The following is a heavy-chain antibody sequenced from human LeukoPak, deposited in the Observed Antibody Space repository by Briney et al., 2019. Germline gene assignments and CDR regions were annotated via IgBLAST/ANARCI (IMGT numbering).Heavy chain of an antibody. CDR1: GFTFNSYA. D-gene: IGHD5-12*01. CDR2: ISGSGGTT. V-gene: IGHV3-23*01. J-gene: IGHJ4*02. Sequence: GGSPRLSCAASGFTFNSYAMSWVRQAPGKGLEWVSVISGSGGTTYHADSVKGRFTISRDNSKNTLYLQMSSLRAEDTAVYYCAKDHEWLLSNFDYWGQGTLVTVSS. CDR3: AKDHEWLLSNFDY.